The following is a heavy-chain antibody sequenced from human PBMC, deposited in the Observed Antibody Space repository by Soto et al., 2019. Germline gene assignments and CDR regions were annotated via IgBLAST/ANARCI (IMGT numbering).Heavy chain of an antibody. V-gene: IGHV3-33*01. CDR1: GFLFSRFG. CDR2: IVNYGGTK. CDR3: ARDDEYDDNGLDY. J-gene: IGHJ4*02. D-gene: IGHD1-1*01. Sequence: QVQLVESGGGVVQPGTSLRLSCAASGFLFSRFGMHWVRQAPGKGLEWVAVIVNYGGTKDYADSVRGRFTISRDNSRNTLFLEMSSLRVEDTAIYYCARDDEYDDNGLDYWGQGTLVTVSS.